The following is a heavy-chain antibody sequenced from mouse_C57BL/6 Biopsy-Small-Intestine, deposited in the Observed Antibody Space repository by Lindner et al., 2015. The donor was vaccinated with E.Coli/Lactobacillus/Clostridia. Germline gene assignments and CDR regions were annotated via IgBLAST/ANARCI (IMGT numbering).Heavy chain of an antibody. V-gene: IGHV1-14*01. CDR3: ARRWLPHFDY. CDR2: FNPFNDGT. Sequence: VQLQESGPELVKPGASVKMSCKASGSTFTNYVIHWVKQKPGQGLEWIGFFNPFNDGTKYNEKFKGKATLTSDKSSSTAYMELSSLTSEDSAAYYCARRWLPHFDYWGQGTTLTVSS. CDR1: GSTFTNYV. D-gene: IGHD2-2*01. J-gene: IGHJ2*01.